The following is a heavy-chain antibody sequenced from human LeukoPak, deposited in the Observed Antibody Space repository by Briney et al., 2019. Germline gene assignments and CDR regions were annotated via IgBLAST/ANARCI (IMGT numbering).Heavy chain of an antibody. CDR3: ARVGADGSGFLFDY. J-gene: IGHJ4*02. CDR1: GGSFSGYY. Sequence: SETLSLTCAVYGGSFSGYYWSWIRQPPGKGLEWIGEINHSGSTNYNPSLKSRVTISVDTSKNQFSLKLSSVAAADTAVYYCARVGADGSGFLFDYWGQGTLVTVSS. D-gene: IGHD3-10*01. V-gene: IGHV4-34*01. CDR2: INHSGST.